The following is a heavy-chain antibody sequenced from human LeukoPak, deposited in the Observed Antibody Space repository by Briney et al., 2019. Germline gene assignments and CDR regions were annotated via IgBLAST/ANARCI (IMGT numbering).Heavy chain of an antibody. D-gene: IGHD5-12*01. CDR2: INPNSGGT. Sequence: ASVKVSCKASGYTFTGYYMHWVRQAPGQGLEWMGWINPNSGGTNYAQKFQGRVTMTRDTSISTAYMELSRLRSDDTAVYYCARDNSGYGYTFDYWGQGTLVTVSS. J-gene: IGHJ4*02. V-gene: IGHV1-2*02. CDR3: ARDNSGYGYTFDY. CDR1: GYTFTGYY.